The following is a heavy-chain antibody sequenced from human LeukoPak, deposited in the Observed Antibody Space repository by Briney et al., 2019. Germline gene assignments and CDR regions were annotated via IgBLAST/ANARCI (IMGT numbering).Heavy chain of an antibody. J-gene: IGHJ4*02. CDR3: ARARLGYCSGGSCYRYVDTAMVSDY. Sequence: ASVKVSCKASGYTFTGYYMHWVRQAPGQGLEWMGWINPNSGGTNYAQKLQGRVTMTTDTSTSTAYMELRSLRSDDTAVYYCARARLGYCSGGSCYRYVDTAMVSDYWGQGTLVTVSS. D-gene: IGHD2-15*01. CDR1: GYTFTGYY. V-gene: IGHV1-2*02. CDR2: INPNSGGT.